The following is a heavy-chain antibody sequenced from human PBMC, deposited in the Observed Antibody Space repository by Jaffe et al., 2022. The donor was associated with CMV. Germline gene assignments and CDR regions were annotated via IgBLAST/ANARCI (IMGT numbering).Heavy chain of an antibody. D-gene: IGHD3-9*01. Sequence: QVQLQESGPGLVKPSETLSLTCTVSGGSISGYYWNWIRQPAGKGLEWIGRFYTSGSTTYNPSLKSRVTMSGDTSKNQFSLKLSSVTAADTAVYYCARDAVFTGDGPAVREHTAMDVWGQGTTVTVSS. CDR3: ARDAVFTGDGPAVREHTAMDV. V-gene: IGHV4-4*07. CDR1: GGSISGYY. CDR2: FYTSGST. J-gene: IGHJ6*02.